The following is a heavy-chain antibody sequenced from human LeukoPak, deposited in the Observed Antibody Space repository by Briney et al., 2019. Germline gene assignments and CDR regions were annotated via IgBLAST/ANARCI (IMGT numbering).Heavy chain of an antibody. V-gene: IGHV3-21*01. CDR1: GFTFSSYS. Sequence: KPGGSLRLSCAASGFTFSSYSMNRVRQAPGKGLEWVSSIDFTSRYIYNPDSVKGRFTTSRDNAKNSLDLQMNSLKVEDTAVYYCARSSSGWYKQGYFDYWGQGTLVTVSS. D-gene: IGHD6-19*01. J-gene: IGHJ4*02. CDR2: IDFTSRYI. CDR3: ARSSSGWYKQGYFDY.